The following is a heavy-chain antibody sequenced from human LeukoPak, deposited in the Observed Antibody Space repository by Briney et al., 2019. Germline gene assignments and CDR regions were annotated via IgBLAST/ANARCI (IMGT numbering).Heavy chain of an antibody. Sequence: ASVKVSCKASGYTFTSYGISWVRPAPGQGLEWMGWISAYNGNTNYAQKLQGRVTMTTDTSTSTAYMELRSLRSEDTPVCYCARDLPYFGTDAFDIWGQGTMVTVSS. CDR3: ARDLPYFGTDAFDI. D-gene: IGHD2/OR15-2a*01. V-gene: IGHV1-18*01. J-gene: IGHJ3*02. CDR2: ISAYNGNT. CDR1: GYTFTSYG.